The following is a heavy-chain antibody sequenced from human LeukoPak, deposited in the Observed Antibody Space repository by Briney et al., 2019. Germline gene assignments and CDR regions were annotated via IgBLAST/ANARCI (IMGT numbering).Heavy chain of an antibody. D-gene: IGHD1-14*01. CDR3: ARDRNEQARARGRSNQYYYYFYKGV. V-gene: IGHV3-66*01. CDR1: GFTFSTYE. Sequence: GGSLRLSCEASGFTFSTYEMNWVRQTPGKVLEWVSLIYSGGSTYYAESVKGRFTTSRDNSKKQLNLHMNGLNAEDTSVYYLARDRNEQARARGRSNQYYYYFYKGVRGKGATVTVAS. CDR2: IYSGGST. J-gene: IGHJ6*03.